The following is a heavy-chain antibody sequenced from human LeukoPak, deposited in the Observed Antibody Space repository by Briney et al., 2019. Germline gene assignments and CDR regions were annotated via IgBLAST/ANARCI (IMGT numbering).Heavy chain of an antibody. D-gene: IGHD1-26*01. J-gene: IGHJ5*02. CDR2: IYYSGST. CDR3: ATLVENWFDP. CDR1: GGSISSGGYY. V-gene: IGHV4-31*03. Sequence: SETLSLTCTVSGGSISSGGYYWTWIRQHPGKGLEWIGYIYYSGSTYYNPSLKSRVTISVDTSKNQFSLKLSSVTAADTAVYYCATLVENWFDPWGQGTLVTVSS.